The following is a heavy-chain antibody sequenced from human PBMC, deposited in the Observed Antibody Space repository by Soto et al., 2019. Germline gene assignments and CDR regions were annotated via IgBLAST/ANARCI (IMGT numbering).Heavy chain of an antibody. CDR2: IYYSGNT. J-gene: IGHJ6*02. CDR1: GGSISSYY. V-gene: IGHV4-59*01. D-gene: IGHD6-19*01. Sequence: SETLSLTCTVSGGSISSYYWSWIRQPPGKGLEWIGHIYYSGNTIYNPSLKSRVTISVDTSKNQFSLRLSSVTAADTAVYYCARVGAEAGASIYYYYYGMDVWGQGTTVTVSS. CDR3: ARVGAEAGASIYYYYYGMDV.